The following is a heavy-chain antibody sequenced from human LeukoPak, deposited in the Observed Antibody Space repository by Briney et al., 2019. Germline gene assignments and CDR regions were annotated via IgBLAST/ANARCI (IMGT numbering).Heavy chain of an antibody. CDR2: IKQDGSEK. Sequence: GGSLRLSCAASVFTFSSYWMSWVRQAPGKGLEWVANIKQDGSEKYYVDSVKGRFTISRDNAKNSLYLQMNSLRAEDTAVYYCANVDTAMVRWGQGTLVTVSS. CDR3: ANVDTAMVR. V-gene: IGHV3-7*01. J-gene: IGHJ4*02. D-gene: IGHD5-18*01. CDR1: VFTFSSYW.